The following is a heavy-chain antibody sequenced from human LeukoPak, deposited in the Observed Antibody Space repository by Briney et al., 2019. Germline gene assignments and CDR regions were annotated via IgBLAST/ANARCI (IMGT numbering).Heavy chain of an antibody. V-gene: IGHV4-4*07. CDR1: GGSISSYY. D-gene: IGHD6-13*01. CDR2: IYTSGST. CDR3: ARDGYSSSWKAFDI. J-gene: IGHJ3*02. Sequence: SETLSLTCTVSGGSISSYYWSWIRQPAGKGLEWIGRIYTSGSTNYNPSLKSRVTMSVDTSKNQFSLKLSSVTVADTAVYYCARDGYSSSWKAFDIWGQGTMVTVSS.